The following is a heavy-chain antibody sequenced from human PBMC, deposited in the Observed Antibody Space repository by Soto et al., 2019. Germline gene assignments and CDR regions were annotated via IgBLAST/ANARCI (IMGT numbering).Heavy chain of an antibody. Sequence: SETLSLTCTVSGGSISSGGYYWSWIRQHPGKGLEWIGYIYYSGSTYYNTSLKSRVTISVDTSKNQFSLKLSSVTAADTAVYYCARSRGLRGDDWFDPWGQGTLVTVS. V-gene: IGHV4-31*03. J-gene: IGHJ5*02. D-gene: IGHD3-10*01. CDR2: IYYSGST. CDR1: GGSISSGGYY. CDR3: ARSRGLRGDDWFDP.